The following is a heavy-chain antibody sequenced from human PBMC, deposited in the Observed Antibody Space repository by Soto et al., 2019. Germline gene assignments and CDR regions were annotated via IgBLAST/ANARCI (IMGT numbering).Heavy chain of an antibody. CDR3: ARGRYCLTGRCFPNWFDS. Sequence: SETLSLTCTVSGGSISSGDYYWSWIRQPPGKGLEWIGYIYYSWSTYYHPSLKSRVAISVDTSKRQFSLNVTSVTAADTAVYFCARGRYCLTGRCFPNWFDSWGQGALVTVSS. D-gene: IGHD7-27*01. CDR2: IYYSWST. CDR1: GGSISSGDYY. J-gene: IGHJ5*01. V-gene: IGHV4-30-4*01.